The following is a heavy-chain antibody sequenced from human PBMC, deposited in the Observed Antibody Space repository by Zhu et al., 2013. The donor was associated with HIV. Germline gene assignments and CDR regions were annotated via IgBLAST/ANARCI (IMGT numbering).Heavy chain of an antibody. CDR1: GGTFSSYA. CDR2: IIPIFGTA. V-gene: IGHV1-69*06. D-gene: IGHD4-17*01. Sequence: QVQLVQSGAEVKKPGSSVKVSCKASGGTFSSYAISWVRQAPGQGLEWMGGIIPIFGTANYAQKFQGRVTITADKSTSTAYMELSSLRSEDTAVYYCARGYPPLVFVTTVWYFDYWGQGTLVTVSS. CDR3: ARGYPPLVFVTTVWYFDY. J-gene: IGHJ4*02.